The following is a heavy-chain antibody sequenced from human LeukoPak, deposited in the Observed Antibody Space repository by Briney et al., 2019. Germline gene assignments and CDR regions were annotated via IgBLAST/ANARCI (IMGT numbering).Heavy chain of an antibody. J-gene: IGHJ4*02. CDR2: IYPGDSDT. Sequence: GESLKISCKGSGYSFTSYWIGWVRQMPGKGLEWMGIIYPGDSDTRYSPSFQGQVTISADKSISTAYLQWSSLKASDTAMYYCARGGKHYDSSGYYLRSWGQGTLDTVSS. CDR1: GYSFTSYW. D-gene: IGHD3-22*01. CDR3: ARGGKHYDSSGYYLRS. V-gene: IGHV5-51*01.